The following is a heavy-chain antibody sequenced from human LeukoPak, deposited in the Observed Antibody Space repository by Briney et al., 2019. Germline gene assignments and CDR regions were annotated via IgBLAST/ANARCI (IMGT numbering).Heavy chain of an antibody. D-gene: IGHD3-22*01. CDR2: ISYDGSNK. CDR3: ARGWYYYESSGYYFDS. Sequence: PGGSLRLSCAASGFTFSSYGMHWVRQAPGKGLEWVAVISYDGSNKYYADSVKGRFTISRDNSKNTLYLQMNSLRAEDTAVYYCARGWYYYESSGYYFDSWGQGTLVTVSS. V-gene: IGHV3-30*03. CDR1: GFTFSSYG. J-gene: IGHJ4*02.